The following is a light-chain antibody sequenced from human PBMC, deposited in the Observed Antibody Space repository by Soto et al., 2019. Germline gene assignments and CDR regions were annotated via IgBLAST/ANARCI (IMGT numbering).Light chain of an antibody. CDR1: QTISSS. CDR3: QQYSNFWT. CDR2: KPS. J-gene: IGKJ1*01. Sequence: DIQMTQSPSTLSASVGDRVTITCRASQTISSSLAWYQQKPGKAPNLLIYKPSSLESGVPSRFSGSGSGTEFTLTISSVQPEDFATYYCQQYSNFWTFGQGTKVEIK. V-gene: IGKV1-5*03.